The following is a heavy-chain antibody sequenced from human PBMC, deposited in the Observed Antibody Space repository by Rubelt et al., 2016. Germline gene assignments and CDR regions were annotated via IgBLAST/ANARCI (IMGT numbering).Heavy chain of an antibody. CDR2: INAGNGNT. CDR3: ARDPRSYHAFDI. J-gene: IGHJ3*02. D-gene: IGHD1-26*01. CDR1: GYTFTSYA. Sequence: QVQLVQSGAEVKKPGASVKVSCKASGYTFTSYAMHWVRQAPGHRFEWMGWINAGNGNTKYSQKFQGRVTITWDTSASTAYMELSSLRSEDTAVYYCARDPRSYHAFDIWGQGRMVTVSS. V-gene: IGHV1-3*01.